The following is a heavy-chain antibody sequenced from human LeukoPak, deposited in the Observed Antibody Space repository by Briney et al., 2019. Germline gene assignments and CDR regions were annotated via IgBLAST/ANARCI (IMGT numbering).Heavy chain of an antibody. Sequence: GGSLRLSCAASGFTFTTYAMSWVRQPPGKGLEWVSAISASGGSTYYANSVKGRFTISRDNSKNTLYLQMNSLRAEDTAVYYCAKEQMIVVVGWFDPWGQGTLVTVSS. J-gene: IGHJ5*02. V-gene: IGHV3-23*01. CDR2: ISASGGST. D-gene: IGHD3-22*01. CDR1: GFTFTTYA. CDR3: AKEQMIVVVGWFDP.